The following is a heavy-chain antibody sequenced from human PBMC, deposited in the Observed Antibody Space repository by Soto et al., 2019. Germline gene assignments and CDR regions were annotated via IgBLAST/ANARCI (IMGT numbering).Heavy chain of an antibody. J-gene: IGHJ4*02. CDR1: GGSISCGNYY. Sequence: QVQLQESGPGLVKPSQTLSLTCTVSGGSISCGNYYWSWIRQPPGKGLEWIGFISYSGTTHYSASLRSRVSISVDTSKNQFSLDLSSVTAADTAVYYCATMGTPVTGLYYFDYWGQGTLVTVSS. CDR2: ISYSGTT. CDR3: ATMGTPVTGLYYFDY. D-gene: IGHD4-17*01. V-gene: IGHV4-30-4*01.